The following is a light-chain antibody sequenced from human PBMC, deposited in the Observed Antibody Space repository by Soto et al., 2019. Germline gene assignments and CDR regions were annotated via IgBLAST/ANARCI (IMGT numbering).Light chain of an antibody. Sequence: EIVMTQSPATLSVSPGERATLSCRASQSVSSNLAWYQQKPGQAPRLLIYGASTRAIGIPARFSGSVSGTQFTLTISSLQSEDFTVYYCQQYGNWPPITFGQGTRLEI. CDR1: QSVSSN. CDR2: GAS. V-gene: IGKV3-15*01. CDR3: QQYGNWPPIT. J-gene: IGKJ5*01.